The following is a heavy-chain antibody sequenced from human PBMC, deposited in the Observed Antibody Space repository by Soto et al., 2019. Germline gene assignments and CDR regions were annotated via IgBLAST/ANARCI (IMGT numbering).Heavy chain of an antibody. V-gene: IGHV4-30-2*01. CDR2: IYHSGST. CDR3: ARRIDGGNWIDP. Sequence: QLQESGSGLVKPSQTLSLTCAVSGGSISSGGYSWSWIRQPPGKGLEWIGYIYHSGSTYYNPSLKSRVTISVDRSKNQFSLKLSSVTAADTAVYYCARRIDGGNWIDPWGQGTLVTVSS. D-gene: IGHD3-16*01. J-gene: IGHJ5*02. CDR1: GGSISSGGYS.